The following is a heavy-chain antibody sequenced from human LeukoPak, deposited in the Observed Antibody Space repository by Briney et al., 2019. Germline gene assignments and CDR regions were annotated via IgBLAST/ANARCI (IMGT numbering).Heavy chain of an antibody. J-gene: IGHJ5*02. CDR2: IYYSGSS. CDR1: GGSFSSYY. V-gene: IGHV4-39*01. Sequence: SETLSLTCAVYGGSFSSYYWGWIRQPPGKGLGWIGSIYYSGSSYYNPSLKSRVTISVDTSKDQFSLKLSSVTAADTAVYYCARYYGSGSYGNWFDPWGQGTLVTVSS. D-gene: IGHD3-10*01. CDR3: ARYYGSGSYGNWFDP.